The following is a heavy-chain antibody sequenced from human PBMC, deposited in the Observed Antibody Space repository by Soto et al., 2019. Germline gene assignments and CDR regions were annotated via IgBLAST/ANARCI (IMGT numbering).Heavy chain of an antibody. CDR2: INSDGSST. CDR1: GFTFSSYW. V-gene: IGHV3-74*01. CDR3: ATGGQGYCSGGSCSF. Sequence: EVQLVESGGGLVQPGGSLRLSCAASGFTFSSYWMHWVRQVPGQGLVWVSRINSDGSSTTYADSVKGRFTTSRDHAKNTLYLQMHSLRAEDTAVYYCATGGQGYCSGGSCSFWGQGTMVTVSS. J-gene: IGHJ3*01. D-gene: IGHD2-15*01.